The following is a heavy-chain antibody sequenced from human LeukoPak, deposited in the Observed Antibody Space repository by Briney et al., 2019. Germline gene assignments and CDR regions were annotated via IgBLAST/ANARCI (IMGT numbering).Heavy chain of an antibody. CDR2: IIPIFGTA. CDR1: GGTFSSYA. CDR3: ARDQGGDQLLYWFDP. Sequence: ASVKVSCKASGGTFSSYAISWVRQAPGQGLEWMGGIIPIFGTANYAQKFQGRVTITADESTSTVYMELSSLRSEDTAVYYCARDQGGDQLLYWFDPWGQGTLVTVSS. D-gene: IGHD2-2*01. J-gene: IGHJ5*02. V-gene: IGHV1-69*13.